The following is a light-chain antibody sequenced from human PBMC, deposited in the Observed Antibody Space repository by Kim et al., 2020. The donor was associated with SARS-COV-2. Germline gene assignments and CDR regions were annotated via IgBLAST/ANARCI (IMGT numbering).Light chain of an antibody. CDR2: GAS. Sequence: LSPGERATLSCMASQSVSSSDLAWYQQKPGQAPRLLIYGASSRATGIPDRFSGSGSGTDFTLTISRLEPEDFAVYYCQQYGSSPGTFGQGTKLEI. CDR1: QSVSSSD. V-gene: IGKV3-20*01. CDR3: QQYGSSPGT. J-gene: IGKJ2*01.